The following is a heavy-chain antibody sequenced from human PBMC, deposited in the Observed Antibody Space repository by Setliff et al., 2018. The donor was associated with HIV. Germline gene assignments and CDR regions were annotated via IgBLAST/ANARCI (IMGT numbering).Heavy chain of an antibody. CDR1: GGTIRSSNW. J-gene: IGHJ2*01. CDR3: ARDRVCLGVYCSRTSQYFDL. Sequence: SETLSLTCAVSGGTIRSSNWWSWVRQTPGKGLEWIGEIYHSGNTNYNPSLKSRVTISVDKSKNQFSLKLNSVTAADTAMYYCARDRVCLGVYCSRTSQYFDLWGRGTLVTVS. V-gene: IGHV4-4*02. D-gene: IGHD2-2*01. CDR2: IYHSGNT.